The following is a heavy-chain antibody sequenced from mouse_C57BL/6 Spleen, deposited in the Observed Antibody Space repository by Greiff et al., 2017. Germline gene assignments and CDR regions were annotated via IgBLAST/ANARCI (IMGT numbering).Heavy chain of an antibody. J-gene: IGHJ4*01. D-gene: IGHD2-4*01. CDR3: TGYDYDEDYYAIDY. Sequence: VKLQQSGAELVRPGASVTLSCKASGYTFTDYEMHWVKQTPVHGLEWIGAIDPETGGTAYNQKFKGKAILTADKSSSTAYLELRSLTSEDSAVYYCTGYDYDEDYYAIDYWGQGTSVTVSS. CDR2: IDPETGGT. CDR1: GYTFTDYE. V-gene: IGHV1-15*01.